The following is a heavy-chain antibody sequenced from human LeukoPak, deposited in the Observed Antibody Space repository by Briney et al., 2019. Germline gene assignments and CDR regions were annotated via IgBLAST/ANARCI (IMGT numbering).Heavy chain of an antibody. CDR2: ISYDGSNK. CDR1: GFTFSSYA. J-gene: IGHJ5*02. D-gene: IGHD6-6*01. Sequence: GGSLRLSCAASGFTFSSYAMHWVRQAPGKGLEWVAVISYDGSNKYYADSVKGRFTISRDNSKNTLYLQMNSLRAEDTAVYYCARSRAGDWFDPWGQGTLVTVSS. V-gene: IGHV3-30-3*01. CDR3: ARSRAGDWFDP.